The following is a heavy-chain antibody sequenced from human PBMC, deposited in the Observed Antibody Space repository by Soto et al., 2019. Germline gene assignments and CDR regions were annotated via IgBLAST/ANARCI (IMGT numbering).Heavy chain of an antibody. CDR1: GFTFSNYA. D-gene: IGHD2-8*01. Sequence: QLLESGGGLVQTGGSLRLSCTASGFTFSNYAMSWVRQPPGKGLEWVSGIRSSGESTYYADSVKGRLTISRDNSKNMLYLQINSLRAEDTAVYYCAKGGRRVLIPMDVWGQGTTVTVSS. V-gene: IGHV3-23*01. CDR3: AKGGRRVLIPMDV. CDR2: IRSSGEST. J-gene: IGHJ6*02.